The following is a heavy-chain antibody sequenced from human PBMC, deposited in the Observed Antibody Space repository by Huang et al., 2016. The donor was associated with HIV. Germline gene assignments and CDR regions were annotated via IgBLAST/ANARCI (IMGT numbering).Heavy chain of an antibody. D-gene: IGHD3-16*01. CDR2: SYCDRRHG. CDR3: AKGIIKKGLTFVDGYAPHTLYLYSGMDV. J-gene: IGHJ6*04. Sequence: MESGGGVVQPGKSMRLSCKASGFAFRDYSMYWVRQATGKGTGWGAVSYCDRRHGEYKDSVRCRFTVSRDNNKNVVFLDLANVKVEDTAMDYCAKGIIKKGLTFVDGYAPHTLYLYSGMDVWGKGTPVIVSS. CDR1: GFAFRDYS. V-gene: IGHV3-9*01.